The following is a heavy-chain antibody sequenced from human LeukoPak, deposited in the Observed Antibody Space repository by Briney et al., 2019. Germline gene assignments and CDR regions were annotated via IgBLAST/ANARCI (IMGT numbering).Heavy chain of an antibody. CDR1: GFTLSSYT. CDR3: AKDGGLWVSAHWGDS. CDR2: ITTGDGNT. V-gene: IGHV3-23*01. Sequence: GGSLRLSCTASGFTLSSYTMTWVRQAPGKGLKWVSTITTGDGNTYYADSVKGRFTVSRDDSKNTLYLQMNSLRAEDTAVYYCAKDGGLWVSAHWGDSWGRGTLVTVSS. D-gene: IGHD7-27*01. J-gene: IGHJ4*02.